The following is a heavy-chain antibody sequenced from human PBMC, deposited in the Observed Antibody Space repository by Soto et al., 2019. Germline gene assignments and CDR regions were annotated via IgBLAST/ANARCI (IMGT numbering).Heavy chain of an antibody. CDR3: ARVGQNLKNGDHVNWFDP. Sequence: ASVKVSCKASGYTFTSYGISWVRQAPGQGLEWMGWISAYNGNTNYAQKLQGRVTMTTDTSTSTAYMELRSLRSDDTAVYYCARVGQNLKNGDHVNWFDPWSQANLVIVSS. D-gene: IGHD2-21*02. J-gene: IGHJ5*02. V-gene: IGHV1-18*01. CDR2: ISAYNGNT. CDR1: GYTFTSYG.